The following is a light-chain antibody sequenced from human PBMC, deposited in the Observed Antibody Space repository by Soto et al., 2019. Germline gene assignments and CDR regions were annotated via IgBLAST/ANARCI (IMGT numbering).Light chain of an antibody. CDR2: GNN. CDR1: SSNIGAGYD. Sequence: QSVLTQPPSVSGAPGQRVTISCTGSSSNIGAGYDVHWYQQLPGTAPKLLIYGNNNRPSRVPDRFSGSRSGTSASLAITGRQAEDEAVYYCQSSDTSLSGSLFGGGTKLTVL. J-gene: IGLJ2*01. V-gene: IGLV1-40*01. CDR3: QSSDTSLSGSL.